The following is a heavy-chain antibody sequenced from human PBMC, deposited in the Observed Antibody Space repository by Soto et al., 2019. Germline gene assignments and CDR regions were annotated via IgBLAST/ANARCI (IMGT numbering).Heavy chain of an antibody. Sequence: QVQLVQSGAEVKKPGSSVKVSCKASGGTFSSYAISWVRQAPGQGLEWMGGIIPILGTADYAQKFQGRVTLTADESASTAYMELSSLRYEDTAVYYCASVGTQRYDYGMGVWGQGPTVTVSS. V-gene: IGHV1-69*12. CDR3: ASVGTQRYDYGMGV. CDR2: IIPILGTA. CDR1: GGTFSSYA. D-gene: IGHD7-27*01. J-gene: IGHJ6*02.